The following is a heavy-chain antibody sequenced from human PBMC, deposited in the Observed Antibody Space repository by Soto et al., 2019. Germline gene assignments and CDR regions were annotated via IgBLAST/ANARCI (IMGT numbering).Heavy chain of an antibody. D-gene: IGHD3-22*01. J-gene: IGHJ4*02. CDR2: IGSSSSYI. CDR3: AKERLTHDRSPELDY. V-gene: IGHV3-21*01. Sequence: GGSLRLSCAASGFTFSSYSMNWVRQAPGKWLEWVSSIGSSSSYIYYADSVKGRFTIARDNAKYSLYLQMNRLGAEVTAVYYCAKERLTHDRSPELDYWGQGTLVTVYS. CDR1: GFTFSSYS.